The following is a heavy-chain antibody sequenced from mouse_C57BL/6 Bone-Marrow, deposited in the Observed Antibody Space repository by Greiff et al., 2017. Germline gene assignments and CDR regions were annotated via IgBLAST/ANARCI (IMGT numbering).Heavy chain of an antibody. CDR3: ARDYYGSSLYFDY. D-gene: IGHD1-1*01. J-gene: IGHJ2*01. V-gene: IGHV5-17*01. CDR2: ISSGSSTI. CDR1: GFTFSDYG. Sequence: EVNLVESGGGLVKPGGSLKLSCAASGFTFSDYGMHWVRQAPENGLEWVAYISSGSSTIYYADTVKGRFTISRANAKNTLFLQRTRLRSEDTAMYYCARDYYGSSLYFDYWGQGTTLTVSS.